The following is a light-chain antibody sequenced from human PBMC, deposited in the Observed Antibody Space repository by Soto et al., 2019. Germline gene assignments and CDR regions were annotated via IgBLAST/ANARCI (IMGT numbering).Light chain of an antibody. CDR1: QTINNRY. CDR2: GAS. Sequence: EIVLTQSPGTLSLSPGERATLSCRASQTINNRYLAWYQQKPGQAPRLLIYGASSRATGIPDRFSGSGSGTDFTLTISRLEPEDCAVYYCQQFASSPGFTFGPGTKVDMK. CDR3: QQFASSPGFT. J-gene: IGKJ3*01. V-gene: IGKV3-20*01.